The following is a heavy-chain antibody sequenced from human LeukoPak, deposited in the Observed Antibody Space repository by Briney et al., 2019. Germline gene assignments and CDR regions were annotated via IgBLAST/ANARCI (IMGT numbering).Heavy chain of an antibody. J-gene: IGHJ4*02. V-gene: IGHV1-2*02. CDR3: AREIGPIQLHLWGSAFDY. CDR1: GYTFTGYY. Sequence: ASVKVSCKASGYTFTGYYMHWVRQAPGQGLEWMGWINSNSGGTNYAQKFQGRVTMTRDTSTSTVYMELSSLRSEDTAVYYCAREIGPIQLHLWGSAFDYWGQGTPVTVSS. CDR2: INSNSGGT. D-gene: IGHD5-18*01.